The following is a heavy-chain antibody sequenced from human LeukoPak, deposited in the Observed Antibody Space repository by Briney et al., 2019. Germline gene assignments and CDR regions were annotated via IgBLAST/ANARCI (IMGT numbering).Heavy chain of an antibody. Sequence: ASVKVSCKASGYTFTGYSIHWGRQAPGQGPEWMGWINPNTGGAIYAQKFQDRVAMTRDTSINTASMELSRLRSDDTAVYYCARGYDISAYRTYYFDYWGQGTLVTVSS. V-gene: IGHV1-2*02. D-gene: IGHD3-22*01. CDR3: ARGYDISAYRTYYFDY. CDR1: GYTFTGYS. CDR2: INPNTGGA. J-gene: IGHJ4*02.